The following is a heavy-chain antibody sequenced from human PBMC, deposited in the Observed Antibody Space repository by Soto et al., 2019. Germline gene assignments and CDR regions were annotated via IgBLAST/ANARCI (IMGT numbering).Heavy chain of an antibody. V-gene: IGHV3-73*02. CDR3: TRHPYGGNPAVDY. CDR1: GFTFSGSA. Sequence: EVQLVESGGGVVQPGGSLKLSCAASGFTFSGSAMHWVRQASGKGLEWVGRIRSKANSYATAYAASVKGRFTISRDDSKNTAYLQMNSLKTEDTAVYYCTRHPYGGNPAVDYWGQGTLVTVSS. D-gene: IGHD2-15*01. J-gene: IGHJ4*02. CDR2: IRSKANSYAT.